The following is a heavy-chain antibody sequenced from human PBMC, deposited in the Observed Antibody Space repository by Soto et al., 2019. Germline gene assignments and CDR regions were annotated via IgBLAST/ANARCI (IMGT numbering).Heavy chain of an antibody. CDR1: GGSISSYY. CDR3: AREAYYYGSGSYYI. CDR2: IYYSGST. Sequence: SETLSLTCTVSGGSISSYYWSWIRQPPGKGLEWIGYIYYSGSTNYNPSLKSRVTISVDTSKNQFSLKLSSVTAADTAVYYCAREAYYYGSGSYYIWGQGTLVTV. V-gene: IGHV4-59*01. D-gene: IGHD3-10*01. J-gene: IGHJ4*02.